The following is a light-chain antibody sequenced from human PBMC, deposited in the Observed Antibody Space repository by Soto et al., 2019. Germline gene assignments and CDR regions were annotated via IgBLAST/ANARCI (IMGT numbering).Light chain of an antibody. CDR2: KAS. J-gene: IGKJ2*01. Sequence: DIQMTQSPSTLSASVGDRVTITCRASQSISSWLAWYQQKPGKAPKLLIYKASSLESGVPSRFIGSGSGTEFTPTISSLQPDDFATYYGKQYNTFPYTFGQRTKLEIK. CDR3: KQYNTFPYT. CDR1: QSISSW. V-gene: IGKV1-5*03.